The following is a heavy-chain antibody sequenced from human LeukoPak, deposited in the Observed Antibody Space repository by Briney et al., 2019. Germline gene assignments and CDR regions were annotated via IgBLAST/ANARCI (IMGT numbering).Heavy chain of an antibody. CDR1: GGSISSYY. D-gene: IGHD3-22*01. CDR2: IYYSGST. V-gene: IGHV4-59*08. J-gene: IGHJ2*01. CDR3: ARSTGDSSGYYPHWYFDL. Sequence: SETLSFTCAVSGGSISSYYWSWIRQPPGKGLEWIGYIYYSGSTNYNPSLKSRVTISVDTSKNQFSLKLSSVTAADTAVYYCARSTGDSSGYYPHWYFDLWGRGTLVTVSS.